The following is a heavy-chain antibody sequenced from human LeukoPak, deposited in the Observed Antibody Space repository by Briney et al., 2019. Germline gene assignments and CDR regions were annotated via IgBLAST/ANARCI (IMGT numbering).Heavy chain of an antibody. CDR2: INPNSGGT. CDR3: ARGDSSSWYPLDY. J-gene: IGHJ4*02. Sequence: GASVKVSCKASGYTFTGYYMHWVRQAPGQGLEWVGWINPNSGGTNYAQKFQGRVTMTRDTSISTAYMELSRLRSDHTAVEYCARGDSSSWYPLDYWGQGTLVTVSS. D-gene: IGHD6-13*01. CDR1: GYTFTGYY. V-gene: IGHV1-2*02.